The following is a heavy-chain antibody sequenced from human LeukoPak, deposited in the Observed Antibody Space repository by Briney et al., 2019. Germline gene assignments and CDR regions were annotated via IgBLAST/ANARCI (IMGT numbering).Heavy chain of an antibody. CDR1: GGSISTYY. V-gene: IGHV4-59*08. CDR3: ARHRPICGGDCYAGANYYYYYDMDV. Sequence: SETLSLTCTVSGGSISTYYWSWIRQPPGKGLEWIGYIYYTGSTNYNPSLKSRVTISVDTSKNQFSLKLTSVTAAVTAVYYCARHRPICGGDCYAGANYYYYYDMDVWGQGTTVTVSS. D-gene: IGHD2-21*02. CDR2: IYYTGST. J-gene: IGHJ6*02.